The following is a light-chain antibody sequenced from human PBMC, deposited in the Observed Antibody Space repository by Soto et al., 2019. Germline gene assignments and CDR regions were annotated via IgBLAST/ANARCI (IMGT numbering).Light chain of an antibody. J-gene: IGLJ1*01. CDR3: AAWDDSLSGEV. V-gene: IGLV1-47*01. CDR2: RNN. CDR1: SSNIGSNY. Sequence: QSFLTQPPSASGTAGQRVTISCAGSSSNIGSNYVYWYQQLRGTAPKLLIYRNNQRPSGVPDRFSGSKSGTSASLAISGLRSEDEADYYCAAWDDSLSGEVFGTGTKVTVL.